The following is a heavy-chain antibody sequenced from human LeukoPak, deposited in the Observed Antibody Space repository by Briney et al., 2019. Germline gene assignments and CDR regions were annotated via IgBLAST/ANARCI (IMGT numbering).Heavy chain of an antibody. Sequence: PGGTLRLSCAASGFTFSSYGMSWVRQAPGKGLEWVSVISGSGGRTHYADSVKGRFTISRDNSKNTLYLQMNSLRAEDTAVYYCANVLLWFGEFSGDYWGQGTLVTVSS. CDR1: GFTFSSYG. V-gene: IGHV3-23*01. D-gene: IGHD3-10*01. CDR3: ANVLLWFGEFSGDY. CDR2: ISGSGGRT. J-gene: IGHJ4*02.